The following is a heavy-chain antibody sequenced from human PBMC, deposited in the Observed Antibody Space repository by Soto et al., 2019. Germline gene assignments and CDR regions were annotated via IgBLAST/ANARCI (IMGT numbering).Heavy chain of an antibody. CDR2: IYYSGST. CDR3: ARGQHPAYFDY. CDR1: GGSISSGAYY. Sequence: PSETLSLTCTVSGGSISSGAYYGSWIRQPPGKGLEGVGYIYYSGSTYYNPSLKSRVTISVDTSKNQFSLHLSSVTPEDTAVYYCARGQHPAYFDYWGQGTQVTVSS. J-gene: IGHJ4*02. V-gene: IGHV4-30-4*01.